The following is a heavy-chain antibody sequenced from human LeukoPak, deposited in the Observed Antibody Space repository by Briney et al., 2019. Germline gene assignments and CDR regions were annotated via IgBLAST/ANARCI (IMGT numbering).Heavy chain of an antibody. CDR3: ARMYSSSSEYNWLDP. J-gene: IGHJ5*02. CDR1: VGSTSSYY. V-gene: IGHV4-59*01. Sequence: SETLSLTCTVSVGSTSSYYWSWIRQPPGKGLEWIGYIYYSGSTNYNPSLQSRVTISVDTSKNQFSLKLSSVTAADTAVYYCARMYSSSSEYNWLDPWGQGTLVTVSS. CDR2: IYYSGST. D-gene: IGHD6-6*01.